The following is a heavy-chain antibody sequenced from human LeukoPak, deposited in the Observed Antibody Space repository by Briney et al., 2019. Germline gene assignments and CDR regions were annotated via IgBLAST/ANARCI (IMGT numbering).Heavy chain of an antibody. Sequence: GGSLRLSCAASGFTFRNYVIHWVRQAPGKGLEWVAVTSSDLNVKLYADSVKGRSTISRDNSRSTLYLQMNSLRPEDTAIYCCAREGYYGSGSPPSLYFDYWGQGTLVTVSS. CDR1: GFTFRNYV. J-gene: IGHJ4*02. V-gene: IGHV3-30-3*01. CDR2: TSSDLNVK. D-gene: IGHD3-10*01. CDR3: AREGYYGSGSPPSLYFDY.